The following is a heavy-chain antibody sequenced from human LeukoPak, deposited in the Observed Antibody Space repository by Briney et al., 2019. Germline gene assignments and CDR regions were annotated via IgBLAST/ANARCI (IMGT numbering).Heavy chain of an antibody. CDR1: GVSISSYY. V-gene: IGHV4-59*08. J-gene: IGHJ4*02. CDR3: TRHPRIIAGNPYFDY. Sequence: SETLSLTCTVSGVSISSYYWNWIRQAPGKGLEWIGYIYYTGGTKFNPSLKSRVTISLDASKNQFSLKLTSVTAADTAVYYCTRHPRIIAGNPYFDYWGQGTVVTVSS. CDR2: IYYTGGT. D-gene: IGHD6-13*01.